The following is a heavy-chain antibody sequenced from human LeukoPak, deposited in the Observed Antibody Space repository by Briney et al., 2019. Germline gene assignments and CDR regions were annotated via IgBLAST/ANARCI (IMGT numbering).Heavy chain of an antibody. V-gene: IGHV1-69*01. CDR3: ATGGLSIAAARLGY. D-gene: IGHD6-13*01. CDR1: GGTFSSYA. CDR2: IIPIFGTA. J-gene: IGHJ4*02. Sequence: SVKVSCKASGGTFSSYAISWVRQAPGQGLEWMGGIIPIFGTANYAQKFQGRVTITADESTSTAYMELSSLRSEDTAVYYCATGGLSIAAARLGYWGQGTLVTVSS.